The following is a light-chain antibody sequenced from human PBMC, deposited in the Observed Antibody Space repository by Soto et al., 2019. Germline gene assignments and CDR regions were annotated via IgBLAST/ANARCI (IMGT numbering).Light chain of an antibody. J-gene: IGKJ1*01. CDR3: QQYNSYSM. CDR2: DAS. CDR1: QSISSW. V-gene: IGKV1-5*01. Sequence: DIQMTQSPSTLSASVGDRVTITCRASQSISSWLAWYQQKPGKAPKLLIYDASSLESGVPSRFSDSGSGTEFTLTISSLQPDDFATYYCQQYNSYSMFGQGTKVEIK.